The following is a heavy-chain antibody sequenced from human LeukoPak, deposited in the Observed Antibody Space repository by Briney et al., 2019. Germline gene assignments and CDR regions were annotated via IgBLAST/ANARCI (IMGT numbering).Heavy chain of an antibody. CDR2: IYYSGST. CDR1: GGSISSGDYY. CDR3: ASGIFGVAPSDY. D-gene: IGHD3-3*01. V-gene: IGHV4-30-4*08. J-gene: IGHJ4*02. Sequence: TTSETLSLTCTVSGGSISSGDYYWSWIRQPPGKGLEWIGYIYYSGSTYYNPSLKSRVTISVDTSKNQFSLKLSSVPAADTAVYYCASGIFGVAPSDYWGQGTLVTVSS.